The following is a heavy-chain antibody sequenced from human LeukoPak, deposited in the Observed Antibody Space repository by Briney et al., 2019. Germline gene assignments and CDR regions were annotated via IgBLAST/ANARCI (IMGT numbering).Heavy chain of an antibody. D-gene: IGHD3-10*01. CDR3: ARVGGRGSIGGDC. CDR1: GFTFSTYW. CDR2: IKSDGSAT. Sequence: ASLRLSCAASGFTFSTYWMHWVRQAPGKGLVWVSRIKSDGSATTYADFVKGRFTVSRDNAKNTLYLQRRSPGAEDTAMYFCARVGGRGSIGGDCWGQGTLVTVSS. J-gene: IGHJ4*02. V-gene: IGHV3-74*03.